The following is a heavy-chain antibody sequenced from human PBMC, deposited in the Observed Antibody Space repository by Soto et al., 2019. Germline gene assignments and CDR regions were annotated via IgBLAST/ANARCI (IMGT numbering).Heavy chain of an antibody. CDR3: ARQGITMIVVVVTDNWFDP. V-gene: IGHV4-39*01. CDR1: GGSISSNNYY. J-gene: IGHJ5*02. Sequence: QLQLQESGPGLLKPSETLSLTCSVSGGSISSNNYYWGWIRQPPGKALEWIGSIYYSGSTYYNPSLKSRVTISVDTAETQFSLKLSSVSAADTAVYYCARQGITMIVVVVTDNWFDPWGQGTLVTVSS. D-gene: IGHD3-22*01. CDR2: IYYSGST.